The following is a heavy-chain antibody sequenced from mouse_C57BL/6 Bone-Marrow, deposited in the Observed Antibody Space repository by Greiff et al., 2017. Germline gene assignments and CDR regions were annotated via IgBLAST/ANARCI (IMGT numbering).Heavy chain of an antibody. D-gene: IGHD2-1*01. CDR2: INPNNGGT. CDR1: GYTFTDYY. J-gene: IGHJ2*01. Sequence: EVQLQQSGPELVKPGASVKISCKASGYTFTDYYMNWVKQSHGKSLEWIGDINPNNGGTSYNQKFKGKATLTVDKSSSTAYMELRSLTSEDSAVYYCASFGNYPHYFDYWGQGTTLTVSS. CDR3: ASFGNYPHYFDY. V-gene: IGHV1-26*01.